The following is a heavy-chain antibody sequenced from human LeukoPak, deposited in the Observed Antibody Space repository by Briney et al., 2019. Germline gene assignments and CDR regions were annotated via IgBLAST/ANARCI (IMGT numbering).Heavy chain of an antibody. V-gene: IGHV3-30*03. CDR3: GRDFVNGARARFDC. J-gene: IGHJ4*02. Sequence: GTSLRLSCAASGSTFTSYNFHWVRQAPGKGLQWLAFISYDGNIKYEDSVKGRFTISRDNSKNTLYLQMNTLRTEDTAIYYCGRDFVNGARARFDCWGQGTLVTVSS. D-gene: IGHD4/OR15-4a*01. CDR1: GSTFTSYN. CDR2: ISYDGNIK.